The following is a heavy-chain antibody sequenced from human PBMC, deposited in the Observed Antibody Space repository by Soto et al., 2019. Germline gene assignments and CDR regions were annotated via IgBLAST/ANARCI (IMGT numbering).Heavy chain of an antibody. CDR2: ISGSGGST. J-gene: IGHJ4*02. D-gene: IGHD3-9*01. CDR3: AKDLGDILTGCAY. CDR1: GVTFRSDA. Sequence: GGSRRHRYTGSGVTFRSDAMSGFRQAPGKGLEWVSAISGSGGSTYYADSVKGRFTISRDNSKNTLYLQMNSLRAEDTAVYYCAKDLGDILTGCAYWGQGTLVTGSS. V-gene: IGHV3-23*01.